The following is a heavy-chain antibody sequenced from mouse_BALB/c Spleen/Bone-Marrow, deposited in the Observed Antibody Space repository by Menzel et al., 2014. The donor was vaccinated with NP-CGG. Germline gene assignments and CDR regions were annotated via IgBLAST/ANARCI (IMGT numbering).Heavy chain of an antibody. Sequence: EVKLMESGGGLVQPGGSLRLSCATSGFTFTDYYMSWVRQPPGKALEWLGFIRNKAKGYTSEYSASVEGRFTISRDNSQSIIYLQMNTLRAEDSATYYCARDINYDIYWYFDVWGAGTTVTVSS. CDR1: GFTFTDYY. V-gene: IGHV7-3*02. J-gene: IGHJ1*01. D-gene: IGHD2-4*01. CDR3: ARDINYDIYWYFDV. CDR2: IRNKAKGYTS.